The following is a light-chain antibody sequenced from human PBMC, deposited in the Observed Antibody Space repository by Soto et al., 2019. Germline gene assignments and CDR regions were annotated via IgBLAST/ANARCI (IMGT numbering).Light chain of an antibody. CDR3: SSPTTSGTLAV. J-gene: IGLJ1*01. CDR2: EVS. V-gene: IGLV2-14*01. CDR1: SSDVGGYKY. Sequence: QSALTQPASVSGSPGQSITISCTGTSSDVGGYKYVSWDQQHPCKAPKLIIYEVSNRPSGVSDRFTGSKSDNTASLTISGLHTEDEADDYCSSPTTSGTLAVFGTGTKLTVL.